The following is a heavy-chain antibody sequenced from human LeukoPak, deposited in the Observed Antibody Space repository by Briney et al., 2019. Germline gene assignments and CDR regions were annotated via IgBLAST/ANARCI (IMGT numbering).Heavy chain of an antibody. CDR3: ARDAAFDI. CDR2: ITSSSSYI. J-gene: IGHJ3*02. V-gene: IGHV3-21*01. Sequence: RGSLRLSCAASGFTFSSYTMNWVRQAPRKGLEWVSSITSSSSYIYYADSVQGRFTISRDNAKNSLYLQMNSLRAEDTAVYYCARDAAFDIWGQGTMVTVSS. CDR1: GFTFSSYT.